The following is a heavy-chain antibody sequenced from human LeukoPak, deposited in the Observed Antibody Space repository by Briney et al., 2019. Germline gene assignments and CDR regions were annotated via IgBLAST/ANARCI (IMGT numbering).Heavy chain of an antibody. Sequence: SETLSLTCTVSGGSISSGSYYWSWIRQPAGKGLEWIGRIYTSGSTNHNPSLKSRVAISVDTSKNQFSLKLSSVTATDTAVYYCAGAPILYYDFWSASDYWGQGTLVTVSS. CDR2: IYTSGST. J-gene: IGHJ4*02. V-gene: IGHV4-61*02. CDR3: AGAPILYYDFWSASDY. D-gene: IGHD3-3*01. CDR1: GGSISSGSYY.